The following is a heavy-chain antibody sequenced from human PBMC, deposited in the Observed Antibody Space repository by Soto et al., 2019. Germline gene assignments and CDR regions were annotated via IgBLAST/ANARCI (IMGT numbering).Heavy chain of an antibody. V-gene: IGHV1-24*01. CDR1: GYTLTEVS. CDR3: ATPSYYYDSSGYYHFDY. CDR2: FDPEDGET. Sequence: ASVNGACKGSGYTLTEVSMHWVRQAQGKGLEWMGGFDPEDGETIYAQKFQGRVTMTEDTSTDTAYMELSSLRSEDTAVYYCATPSYYYDSSGYYHFDYWGQGTLVTVSS. J-gene: IGHJ4*02. D-gene: IGHD3-22*01.